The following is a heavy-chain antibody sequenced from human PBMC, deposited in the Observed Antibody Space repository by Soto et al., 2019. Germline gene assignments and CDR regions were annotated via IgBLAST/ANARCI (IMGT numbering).Heavy chain of an antibody. Sequence: SGPTLVNPTQTLTLTCTFSGFSLSTSGVGVGWIRQPPGKALEWLALIYWDDDKRYSPSLKSRLTITKDTSKNQVVLTMTNMDPVDTATYYCAHRPRPVGIAAAGTEYNWFDPWGQGTLVTVSS. V-gene: IGHV2-5*02. CDR1: GFSLSTSGVG. CDR2: IYWDDDK. CDR3: AHRPRPVGIAAAGTEYNWFDP. J-gene: IGHJ5*02. D-gene: IGHD6-13*01.